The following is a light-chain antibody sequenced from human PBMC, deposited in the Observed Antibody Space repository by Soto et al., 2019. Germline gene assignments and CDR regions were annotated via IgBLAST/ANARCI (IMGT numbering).Light chain of an antibody. V-gene: IGKV3-20*01. J-gene: IGKJ2*01. CDR1: ESISRDY. CDR3: QQYGGVPYT. CDR2: GAS. Sequence: EIVLTQSPGTLSLSPGQRATLSCRASESISRDYLAWYQQRLGQAPRLLIYGASSGATGIPDRFSGSGSGTDFTLTISRLEPEDFAIYYCQQYGGVPYTFGPGTKLEIK.